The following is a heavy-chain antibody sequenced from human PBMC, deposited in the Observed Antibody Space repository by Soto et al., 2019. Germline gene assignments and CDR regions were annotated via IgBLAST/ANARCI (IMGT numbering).Heavy chain of an antibody. CDR3: ARDMVGAMAYFDY. J-gene: IGHJ4*02. CDR1: GGSISSSSYY. Sequence: SETLSLTCTVSGGSISSSSYYWGWIRQPPGKGLEWIGSIYYSGSTYYNPSLKSRVTISVDTSKNQFSLKLSSVTAADTAVYYCARDMVGAMAYFDYWGQGTLVTVSS. V-gene: IGHV4-39*07. D-gene: IGHD1-26*01. CDR2: IYYSGST.